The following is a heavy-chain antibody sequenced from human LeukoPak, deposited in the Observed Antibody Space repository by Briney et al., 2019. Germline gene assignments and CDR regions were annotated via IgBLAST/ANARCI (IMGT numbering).Heavy chain of an antibody. CDR1: GVPVSSANYH. CDR2: IRTSWPT. J-gene: IGHJ5*02. V-gene: IGHV4-61*09. Sequence: SETLSLTCSVSGVPVSSANYHGSWIRQPAGKGLEWIGQIRTSWPTNYNPSLRSRVSISIDTSKNQFSLTLSSVTAEDTAMYYCGTDINGRGGLGSWGQGILVTVSS. D-gene: IGHD3-10*01. CDR3: GTDINGRGGLGS.